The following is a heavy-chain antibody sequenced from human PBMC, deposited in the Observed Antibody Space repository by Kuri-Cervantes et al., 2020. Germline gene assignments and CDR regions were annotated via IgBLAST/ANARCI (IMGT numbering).Heavy chain of an antibody. Sequence: LSLTCAAFGFTSDDYAMPSVRRASGKGLEWVSLINWHGGSTYYADCVTGRFTISRDNSKNTPYLQMNSLRAEETAVYYCARDPDLWFGEFDGFYFAYWGQGTLVTVSS. V-gene: IGHV3-43D*03. CDR1: GFTSDDYA. D-gene: IGHD3-10*01. CDR2: INWHGGST. J-gene: IGHJ4*02. CDR3: ARDPDLWFGEFDGFYFAY.